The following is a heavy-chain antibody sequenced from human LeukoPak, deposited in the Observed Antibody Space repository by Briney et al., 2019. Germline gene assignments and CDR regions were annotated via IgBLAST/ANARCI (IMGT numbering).Heavy chain of an antibody. V-gene: IGHV3-64*01. CDR1: GFTFSSYA. D-gene: IGHD6-19*01. CDR3: ARSSIAVAGTNDY. J-gene: IGHJ4*02. Sequence: GGSLRLSCAASGFTFSSYAMHWVRRAPGKGLEYVSAISSNGGSTYYANSVKGRFTISRDNSKNTLYLQMGSLRAEDMAVYYCARSSIAVAGTNDYWGQGTLVTVSS. CDR2: ISSNGGST.